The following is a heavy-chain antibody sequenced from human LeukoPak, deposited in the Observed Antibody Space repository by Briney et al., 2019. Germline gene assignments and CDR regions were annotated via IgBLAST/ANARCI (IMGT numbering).Heavy chain of an antibody. V-gene: IGHV3-30-3*01. CDR2: MSSDGSTK. Sequence: GISLRLSCAASRFTFSSYAMHWVRQAPGKGLEWVAVMSSDGSTKYYADSLKGRFTITRDDSESTLYLQMNSLRPEDTAVYYCARSGYSGRNPAYSDYWGQGTLVTVSS. D-gene: IGHD1-26*01. J-gene: IGHJ4*02. CDR3: ARSGYSGRNPAYSDY. CDR1: RFTFSSYA.